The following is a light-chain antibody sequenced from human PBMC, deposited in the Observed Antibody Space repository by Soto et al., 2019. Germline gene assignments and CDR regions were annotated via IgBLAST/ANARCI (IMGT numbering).Light chain of an antibody. J-gene: IGKJ5*01. CDR2: AAS. CDR3: QHFNSYPIT. Sequence: DIQLTQSPSFLSASVGDRVTITCRASQAISSNLAWYQQKPGKAPKLLIYAASTLQSGVPSRFSGSGSGTEFTLTITRLQPEDFAAYYCQHFNSYPITFGQGTRLEIK. CDR1: QAISSN. V-gene: IGKV1-9*01.